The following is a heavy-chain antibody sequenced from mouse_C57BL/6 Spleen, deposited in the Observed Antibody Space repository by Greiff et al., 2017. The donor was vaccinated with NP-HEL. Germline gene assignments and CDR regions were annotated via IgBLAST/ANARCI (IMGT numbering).Heavy chain of an antibody. CDR3: ARRYITVVATRYFDV. V-gene: IGHV1-26*01. D-gene: IGHD1-1*01. CDR1: GYTFTDYY. J-gene: IGHJ1*03. Sequence: EVQLQQSGPELVKPGASVKISCKASGYTFTDYYMNWVKQSHGKSLEWIGDINPNNGGTSYNQKFKGKATLTVDKSSSTAYMELRSLTSEDSAVYYCARRYITVVATRYFDVWGTGTTVTVSS. CDR2: INPNNGGT.